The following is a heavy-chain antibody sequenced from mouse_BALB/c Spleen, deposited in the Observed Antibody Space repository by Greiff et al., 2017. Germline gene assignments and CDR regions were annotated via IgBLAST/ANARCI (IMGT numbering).Heavy chain of an antibody. D-gene: IGHD2-2*01. CDR3: ARGYDFDFDY. CDR1: GFTFSSFG. J-gene: IGHJ2*01. CDR2: ISSGSSTI. Sequence: EVKLVESGGGLVQPGGSRKLSCAASGFTFSSFGMHWVRQAPEKGLEWVAYISSGSSTIYYADTVKGRFTISRDNPKNTLFLQMTSLRSEDTAMYYCARGYDFDFDYWGQGTTLTVSS. V-gene: IGHV5-17*02.